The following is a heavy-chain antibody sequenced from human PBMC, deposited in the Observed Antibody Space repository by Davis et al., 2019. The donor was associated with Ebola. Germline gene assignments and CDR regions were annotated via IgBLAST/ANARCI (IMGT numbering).Heavy chain of an antibody. V-gene: IGHV1-18*04. CDR3: ARGTRGDYVIYYYYGMDV. CDR2: ISAYNGNT. CDR1: GYTFTSYG. D-gene: IGHD4-17*01. Sequence: AASVKVSCKASGYTFTSYGISWVRQAPGQGLEWMGWISAYNGNTNYAQKLQGRVTMTTDTSTSTAYMELRSLRSDDTAVYYCARGTRGDYVIYYYYGMDVWGKGTTVTVSS. J-gene: IGHJ6*04.